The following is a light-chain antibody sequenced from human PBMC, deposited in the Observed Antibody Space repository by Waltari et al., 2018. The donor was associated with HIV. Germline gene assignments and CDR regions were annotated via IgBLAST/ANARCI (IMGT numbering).Light chain of an antibody. V-gene: IGLV1-51*01. CDR1: PPNIGNNY. CDR2: ENN. CDR3: GSWDGSLSAYV. Sequence: QSVLTQPPSVSAAPGQKVTISCSGGPPNIGNNYVSCSQQLAGTAPKVLIYENNKRPSGIPGRFSGSKSGSSATLGITGLLAGDEADYYCGSWDGSLSAYVFGSGTKVTVL. J-gene: IGLJ1*01.